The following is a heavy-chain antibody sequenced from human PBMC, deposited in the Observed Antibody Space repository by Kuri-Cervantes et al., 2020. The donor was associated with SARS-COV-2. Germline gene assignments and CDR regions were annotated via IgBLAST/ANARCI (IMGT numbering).Heavy chain of an antibody. Sequence: SETLSLTCSVSGGSITSYYWSWIRQPPGKGLEWIGYIYYSGSTNYHPSLKSRVTISVDTSKNQFSLKLSSVTAADTAVYYCARQSYDFWSGYPAPFDPWGQGTLVTVSS. D-gene: IGHD3-3*01. V-gene: IGHV4-59*08. CDR1: GGSITSYY. CDR3: ARQSYDFWSGYPAPFDP. J-gene: IGHJ5*02. CDR2: IYYSGST.